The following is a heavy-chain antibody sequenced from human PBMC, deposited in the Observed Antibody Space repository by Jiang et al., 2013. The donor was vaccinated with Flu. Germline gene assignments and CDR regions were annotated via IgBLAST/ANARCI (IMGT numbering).Heavy chain of an antibody. CDR2: IIPILGIA. Sequence: SVKVSCKASGYTFTSYDINWVRQAPGQGLEWMGRIIPILGIANYAQKFQGRVTITADKSTSTAYMELSSLRSEDTAVYYCARVRGHDYGDYHFDYWGQGTLVTV. D-gene: IGHD4-17*01. V-gene: IGHV1-69*04. J-gene: IGHJ4*02. CDR1: GYTFTSYD. CDR3: ARVRGHDYGDYHFDY.